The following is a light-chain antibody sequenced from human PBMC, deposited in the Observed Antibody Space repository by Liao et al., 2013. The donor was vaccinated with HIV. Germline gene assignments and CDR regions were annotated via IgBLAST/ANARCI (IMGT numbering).Light chain of an antibody. J-gene: IGLJ1*01. V-gene: IGLV3-25*03. CDR2: YDR. CDR1: NIGSKP. CDR3: QSADSSGTYV. Sequence: SYELTQPPSVSVAPGKTARITCGGNNIGSKPVHWYQQKPGQAPVVVIYYDRDRPSGIPERFSGSSSGTTVTLTISGVQAEDEADYYCQSADSSGTYVFGTGTKVTVL.